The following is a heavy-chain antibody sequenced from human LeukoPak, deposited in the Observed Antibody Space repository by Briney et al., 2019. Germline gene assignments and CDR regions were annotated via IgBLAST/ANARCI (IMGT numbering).Heavy chain of an antibody. CDR1: GGSINNGSYY. D-gene: IGHD1-26*01. Sequence: PSETLSLTRTVSGGSINNGSYYWSWIRQPAGKGLEWIGRIYASGTTNFNPSLKSRVTISIDTSKNQFSLKLSSVTAADTAVYYCARGARRGGSYYFEYWGQGTLVTVSS. CDR3: ARGARRGGSYYFEY. J-gene: IGHJ4*02. CDR2: IYASGTT. V-gene: IGHV4-61*02.